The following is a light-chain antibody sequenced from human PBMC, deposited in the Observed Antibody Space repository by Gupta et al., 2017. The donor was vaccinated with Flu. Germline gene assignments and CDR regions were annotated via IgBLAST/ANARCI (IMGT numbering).Light chain of an antibody. Sequence: DVVMTQSPLSLPVTLGQPASISCRSSEGLVYSDGNTYLHWFQQRPGQAPRRLIYQVSYRDSGVPDRSSGSGSGTDFTLKISSVEAEDVGIYFCMQGSHWPWAFGQGTTVEIK. V-gene: IGKV2-30*01. CDR3: MQGSHWPWA. J-gene: IGKJ1*01. CDR2: QVS. CDR1: EGLVYSDGNTY.